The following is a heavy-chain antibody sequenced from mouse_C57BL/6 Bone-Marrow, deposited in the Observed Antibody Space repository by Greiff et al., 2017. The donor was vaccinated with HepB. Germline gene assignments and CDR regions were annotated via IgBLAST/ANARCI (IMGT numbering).Heavy chain of an antibody. V-gene: IGHV1-52*01. CDR1: GYTFTSYW. J-gene: IGHJ2*01. D-gene: IGHD4-1*01. CDR2: IDPSDSET. CDR3: ARYWAYYFDY. Sequence: QVQLQQPGAELVRPGSSVKLSCKASGYTFTSYWMHWVKQRPIQGLEWIGNIDPSDSETHYNQKFKDKATLTVDKSSSTAYMQLSSLTSEASAVYYCARYWAYYFDYWGQGTTLTVSS.